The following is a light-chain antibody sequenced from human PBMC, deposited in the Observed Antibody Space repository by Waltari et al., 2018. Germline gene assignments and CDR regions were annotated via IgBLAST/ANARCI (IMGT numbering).Light chain of an antibody. Sequence: QSVLTQPPSASGTPGQRVTISCSGSSPNIGSNYVYWYQQLPGKAPKLLIYRNNQRPSGVPDRFSGSKSGTSASLAISGLRSEDEADYYCAAWDDSPSGPVFGGGTKLTVL. J-gene: IGLJ2*01. CDR1: SPNIGSNY. V-gene: IGLV1-47*01. CDR2: RNN. CDR3: AAWDDSPSGPV.